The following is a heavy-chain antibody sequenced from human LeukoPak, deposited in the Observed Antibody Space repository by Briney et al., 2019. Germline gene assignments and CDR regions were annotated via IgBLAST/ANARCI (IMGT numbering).Heavy chain of an antibody. D-gene: IGHD3-3*01. CDR2: ISHRGTT. V-gene: IGHV4-34*01. CDR3: ARSIAIFGVVTSSYYYNYMDV. Sequence: PETLSLTCVVHDGSSSTYSWSWIRQPPGKGLEWIGEISHRGTTDYNPSLKSRVTVSKDTSNNQCSLSMTSVTAADTAVYYCARSIAIFGVVTSSYYYNYMDVWGKGTTVTVSS. CDR1: DGSSSTYS. J-gene: IGHJ6*03.